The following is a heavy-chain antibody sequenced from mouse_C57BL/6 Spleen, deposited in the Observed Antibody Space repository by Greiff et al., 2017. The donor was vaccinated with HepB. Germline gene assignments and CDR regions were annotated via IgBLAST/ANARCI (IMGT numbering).Heavy chain of an antibody. D-gene: IGHD1-1*01. V-gene: IGHV5-17*01. J-gene: IGHJ1*03. CDR1: GFTFSDYG. CDR3: ARLYGSSWYFDV. Sequence: EVQGVESGGGLVKPGGSLKLSCAASGFTFSDYGMHWVRQAPEKGLEWVAYISSGSSTMYYADTVKGRFTISRDNAKNTLFLQMTSLRSDDTAMYYCARLYGSSWYFDVWGTGTTVTVSS. CDR2: ISSGSSTM.